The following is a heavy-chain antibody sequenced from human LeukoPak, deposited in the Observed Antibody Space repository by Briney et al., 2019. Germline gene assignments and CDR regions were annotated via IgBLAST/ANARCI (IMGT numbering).Heavy chain of an antibody. V-gene: IGHV4-31*03. J-gene: IGHJ3*02. CDR2: IHYSGST. Sequence: SETLSLTCTVSGGSISSGGYYWSWIRQHPGKGLEWIGYIHYSGSTYYNPSLKSRVTISVDTSKNQFSLKLSSVTAADTAVYYCARWYYYDSSGPLGIDAFDIWGQGTMVTVSS. D-gene: IGHD3-22*01. CDR3: ARWYYYDSSGPLGIDAFDI. CDR1: GGSISSGGYY.